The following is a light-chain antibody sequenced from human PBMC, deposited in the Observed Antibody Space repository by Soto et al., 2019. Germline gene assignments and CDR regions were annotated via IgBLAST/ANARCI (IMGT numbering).Light chain of an antibody. CDR3: QQYYSTPVT. Sequence: DIVMTQSPDSLAVSLGERATINCKSSQSVFYNSKNKNYLAWFQQKPGQPPKLLIYWASTRESGVPDRFSGSGSGTDFTLTISSLQAEDVAFYYCQQYYSTPVTFGQGTKVEIK. CDR1: QSVFYNSKNKNY. CDR2: WAS. V-gene: IGKV4-1*01. J-gene: IGKJ1*01.